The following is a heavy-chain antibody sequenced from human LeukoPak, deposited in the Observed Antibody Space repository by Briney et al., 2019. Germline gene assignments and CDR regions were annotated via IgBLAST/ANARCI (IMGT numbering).Heavy chain of an antibody. CDR3: ARGVWFGDPGYFDY. CDR1: GFTFSSYW. CDR2: IKQDGSEK. Sequence: PGGSLRLSCGASGFTFSSYWMSWVRQTPEKGLEWVANIKQDGSEKYYVDSVKGRFTISRDNAKNSLYLQMNSLRAEDTAVYYCARGVWFGDPGYFDYWGQGTLVTVSS. D-gene: IGHD3-10*01. V-gene: IGHV3-7*01. J-gene: IGHJ4*02.